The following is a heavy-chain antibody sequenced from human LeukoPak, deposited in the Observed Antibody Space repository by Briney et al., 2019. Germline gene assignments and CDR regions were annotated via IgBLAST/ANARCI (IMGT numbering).Heavy chain of an antibody. D-gene: IGHD4-11*01. CDR1: GFTFSHFA. Sequence: GGSLRLSCVASGFTFSHFAFHWVRQAPGKGLEWVAVIWSDGTNRYYGDSVKGRFIIYRDDSKNTIYLQMNSLRAEDTAVYYCAEDAQRGFDYSNSLEFWGQGSLVTVSS. J-gene: IGHJ4*02. CDR2: IWSDGTNR. V-gene: IGHV3-33*06. CDR3: AEDAQRGFDYSNSLEF.